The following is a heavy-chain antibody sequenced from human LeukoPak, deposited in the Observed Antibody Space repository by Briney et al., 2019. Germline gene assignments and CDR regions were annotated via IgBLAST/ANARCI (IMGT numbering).Heavy chain of an antibody. CDR3: ARQGIAVAGFDY. J-gene: IGHJ4*02. Sequence: KPGESLKISCKSSGYSFTSYWSGWVRQMPGKGLEWMGIIYPGDPDTRYSPSFQGQVTISADKSISTAYLQWTSLKASDTALYYCARQGIAVAGFDYWGQGTLVTVSS. CDR1: GYSFTSYW. V-gene: IGHV5-51*01. CDR2: IYPGDPDT. D-gene: IGHD6-19*01.